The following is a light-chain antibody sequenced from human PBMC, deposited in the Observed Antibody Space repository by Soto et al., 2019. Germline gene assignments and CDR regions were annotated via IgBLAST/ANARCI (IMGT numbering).Light chain of an antibody. Sequence: EIILTQSPASLSVSPGERATLSCRASQSVNNNLAWYQQKPGQAPRLLIYGASTRATGIPGRFRGSGSGTECTLTITSLQSEYFAVYFCQQYNNLPPDTFGQGTKLEIK. CDR3: QQYNNLPPDT. CDR1: QSVNNN. J-gene: IGKJ2*01. V-gene: IGKV3-15*01. CDR2: GAS.